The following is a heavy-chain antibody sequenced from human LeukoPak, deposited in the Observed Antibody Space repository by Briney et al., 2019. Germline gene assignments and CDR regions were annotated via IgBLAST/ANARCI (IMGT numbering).Heavy chain of an antibody. V-gene: IGHV4-39*07. CDR1: GGSISSSSYY. J-gene: IGHJ4*02. CDR2: IYDSGST. D-gene: IGHD3-9*01. CDR3: ARVHGLRYFDWLPHFDY. Sequence: SESLSLTCTVSGGSISSSSYYWGWHRQPPGMGLEWFGSIYDSGSTYYNPSLKSRVTISVDTSKNQFSLKLSSVTAADTAVYYCARVHGLRYFDWLPHFDYWGQGTLVTVSS.